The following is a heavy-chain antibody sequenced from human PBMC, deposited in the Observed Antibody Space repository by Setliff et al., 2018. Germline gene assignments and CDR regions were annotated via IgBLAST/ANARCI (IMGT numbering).Heavy chain of an antibody. CDR2: MNPNSGNT. J-gene: IGHJ6*02. CDR1: GSTFTSYD. CDR3: ARDRDCSGGSCYSHYYYGMDV. Sequence: ASVKVSCKASGSTFTSYDINWVRQATGQGLEWMGWMNPNSGNTGYAQKFQGRVTMTRNTSISTAYMELSSLRSEDTAVYYCARDRDCSGGSCYSHYYYGMDVWGQGATVTVSS. D-gene: IGHD2-15*01. V-gene: IGHV1-8*01.